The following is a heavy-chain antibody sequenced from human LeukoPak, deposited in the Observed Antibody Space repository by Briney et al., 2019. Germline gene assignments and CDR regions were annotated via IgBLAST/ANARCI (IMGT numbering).Heavy chain of an antibody. J-gene: IGHJ4*02. CDR1: GYTFTGYY. CDR3: ARDGSGWYRRDYFDY. Sequence: ASVKVSCKASGYTFTGYYMHWVRQAPGQGLEWMGWINPNSGGTNYAQKFRGRVTMTRDTSISTAYMELSRLRSDDTAVYYCARDGSGWYRRDYFDYWGQGTLVTVSS. D-gene: IGHD6-19*01. V-gene: IGHV1-2*02. CDR2: INPNSGGT.